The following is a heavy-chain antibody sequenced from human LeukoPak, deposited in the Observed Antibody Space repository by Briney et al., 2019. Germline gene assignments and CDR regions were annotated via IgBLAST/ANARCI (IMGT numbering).Heavy chain of an antibody. J-gene: IGHJ6*03. D-gene: IGHD3-22*01. Sequence: ASETLSLTCTVSGGSISSYYWSWIRQPAGKGLEWIGRIYTSGSTNYNPSLKSRVTMSVDTSKNQFSLKLSSVTAADTAVYYCARDSYYDSSGYYPYYYYYYYMDVWGKGTTVTISS. CDR3: ARDSYYDSSGYYPYYYYYYYMDV. CDR1: GGSISSYY. V-gene: IGHV4-4*07. CDR2: IYTSGST.